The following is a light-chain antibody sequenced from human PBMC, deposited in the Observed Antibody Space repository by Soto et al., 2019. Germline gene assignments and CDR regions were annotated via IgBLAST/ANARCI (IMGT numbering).Light chain of an antibody. CDR3: QQYNSYSGT. J-gene: IGKJ1*01. CDR2: DAS. Sequence: DIQMTQSPSTLSASVGDRVTITSRANQSISSWLAWYQQKPGKAPKLLIYDASSLESGVPSRFSGSGSGTEFTLTISSLQPDDFATYYCQQYNSYSGTFGQGTKVEIK. V-gene: IGKV1-5*01. CDR1: QSISSW.